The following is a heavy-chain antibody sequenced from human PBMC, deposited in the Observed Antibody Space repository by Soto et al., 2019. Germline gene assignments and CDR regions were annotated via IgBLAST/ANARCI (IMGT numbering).Heavy chain of an antibody. CDR1: GYTFTSHY. V-gene: IGHV1-46*01. D-gene: IGHD4-17*01. CDR3: AREVMTTVLTLPYFDY. CDR2: INPSGGST. Sequence: QVQLVQSGAEVKKPGASVKVSCKASGYTFTSHYMYWVRQAPGQGLEWMGVINPSGGSTSYAQKFQGRLTMTRDTSTSTVYLELSSLRSEETAVYYCAREVMTTVLTLPYFDYWGQGTLVTVSS. J-gene: IGHJ4*02.